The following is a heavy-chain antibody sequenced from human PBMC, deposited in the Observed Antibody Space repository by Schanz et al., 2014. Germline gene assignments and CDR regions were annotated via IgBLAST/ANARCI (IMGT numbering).Heavy chain of an antibody. V-gene: IGHV3-23*01. Sequence: EVQLLESGGGLVQPRGSLRLSCAASGFNFGSYAMSWVRQAPGKGLEWVSAISGSGSHTYYAESVKGRFTISRDNPKNALSLQMITLGVEDTALYYCAKDVIGYSRRFDVWGQGTMVTVSS. J-gene: IGHJ3*01. D-gene: IGHD5-12*01. CDR1: GFNFGSYA. CDR3: AKDVIGYSRRFDV. CDR2: ISGSGSHT.